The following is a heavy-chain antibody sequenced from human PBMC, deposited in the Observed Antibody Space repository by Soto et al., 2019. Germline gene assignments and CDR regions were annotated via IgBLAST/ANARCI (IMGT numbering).Heavy chain of an antibody. Sequence: GGSLRLSCAASGFTFSSYAMSWVRQAPGKGLEWVSAISGSGGSTYYADSVKGRFTISRDNSKNTLYLQMNSLRAEDTAVYYCAKDGTGYSSGPSLFDYWGQGTLVTVSS. CDR3: AKDGTGYSSGPSLFDY. J-gene: IGHJ4*02. CDR1: GFTFSSYA. D-gene: IGHD6-19*01. CDR2: ISGSGGST. V-gene: IGHV3-23*01.